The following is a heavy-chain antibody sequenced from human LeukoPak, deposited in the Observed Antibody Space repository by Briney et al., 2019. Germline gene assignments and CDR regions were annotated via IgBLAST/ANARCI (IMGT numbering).Heavy chain of an antibody. CDR1: GFTFSAYD. Sequence: GGSLRLSCAASGFTFSAYDMHWVRQAPGKGLEWLSFIRNDESDKYYTDSVKGRFTISRDNSKNTVYLQMNSLRVEDTAVYYCARDYNWGVDYWGQGTLVTVSS. CDR2: IRNDESDK. CDR3: ARDYNWGVDY. V-gene: IGHV3-30*02. D-gene: IGHD7-27*01. J-gene: IGHJ4*02.